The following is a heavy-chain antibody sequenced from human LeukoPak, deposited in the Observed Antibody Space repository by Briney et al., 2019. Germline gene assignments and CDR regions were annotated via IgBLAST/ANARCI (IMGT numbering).Heavy chain of an antibody. D-gene: IGHD1-26*01. Sequence: GGSLRLSCAASGFTFSSYAMHWVRQAPGKGLEWVAVISYDGSNKYYADSVKGRFTISRDNSKNTLYLQMNSLGAEDTAVYYCARHVTSVGAIPWGQGTLVTVSS. CDR3: ARHVTSVGAIP. CDR1: GFTFSSYA. J-gene: IGHJ5*02. CDR2: ISYDGSNK. V-gene: IGHV3-30*04.